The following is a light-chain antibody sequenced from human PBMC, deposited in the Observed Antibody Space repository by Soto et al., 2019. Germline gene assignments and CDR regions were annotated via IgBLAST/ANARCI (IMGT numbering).Light chain of an antibody. V-gene: IGKV3-20*01. CDR2: GAS. Sequence: EIVLTQSPGTLSLSPGERATLSCRASQSVSRSYLAWYQQKPGRAPRLVIYGASNRATGIPDRFSGSGSGTDFTLTISRLEPEDFVVYYCQQYGSSPLTFGRGTKVEIK. J-gene: IGKJ1*01. CDR3: QQYGSSPLT. CDR1: QSVSRSY.